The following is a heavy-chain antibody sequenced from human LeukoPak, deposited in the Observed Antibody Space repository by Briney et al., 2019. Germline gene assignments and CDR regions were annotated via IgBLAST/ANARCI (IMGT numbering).Heavy chain of an antibody. D-gene: IGHD1-20*01. J-gene: IGHJ4*02. CDR3: AKKKFRIAGFDN. CDR2: ISGGGGST. CDR1: GFTLSTYA. V-gene: IGHV3-23*01. Sequence: GGSLRLSCAASGFTLSTYAMSWVRQAPGKGLEWVSAISGGGGSTYYADSMKGRFTISRDNSKNTLYLQMDSLRAEDTAVYYCAKKKFRIAGFDNWGQGILVTVSS.